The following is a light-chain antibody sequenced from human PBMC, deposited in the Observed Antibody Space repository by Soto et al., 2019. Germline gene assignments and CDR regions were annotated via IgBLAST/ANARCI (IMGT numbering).Light chain of an antibody. V-gene: IGKV3-15*01. CDR1: QRISDT. J-gene: IGKJ1*01. Sequence: EIVLTQSPVTLSVSPGGRATLSCRASQRISDTLAWYQQKPGQAPRLLIHGASTRAPGFPARFSGSGSGTDFTLTISSLQSEDFAVYYCQQYNNWPWTFGQGTKVDIK. CDR3: QQYNNWPWT. CDR2: GAS.